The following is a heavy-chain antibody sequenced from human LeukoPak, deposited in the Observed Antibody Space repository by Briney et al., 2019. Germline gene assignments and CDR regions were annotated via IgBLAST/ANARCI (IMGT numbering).Heavy chain of an antibody. CDR1: GFRFSTYA. D-gene: IGHD3-10*02. CDR2: ISYNGGRK. V-gene: IGHV3-30*04. Sequence: PGGSLRLSCAASGFRFSTYAIHWVRQAPGKGLEWVTFISYNGGRKDYADSVKGRFTIDRDNSKNTLYLQMNSLRAEDTAVYYCAELGITMIGGVWGKGTTVTISS. CDR3: AELGITMIGGV. J-gene: IGHJ6*04.